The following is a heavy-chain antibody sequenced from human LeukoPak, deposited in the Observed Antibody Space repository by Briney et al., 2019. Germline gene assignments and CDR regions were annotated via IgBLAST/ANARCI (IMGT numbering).Heavy chain of an antibody. J-gene: IGHJ4*02. CDR2: IYYSGTT. CDR3: ARGVYIAAAQYGY. V-gene: IGHV4-59*01. CDR1: GGSISRYY. Sequence: SETLSLTCTVSGGSISRYYWSWIRQPPGKGLEWIGYIYYSGTTNYNPSLKSRVTISVDTSKNRFSLKLSSVAAADTAVYYCARGVYIAAAQYGYWGQGTLVTVSS. D-gene: IGHD6-13*01.